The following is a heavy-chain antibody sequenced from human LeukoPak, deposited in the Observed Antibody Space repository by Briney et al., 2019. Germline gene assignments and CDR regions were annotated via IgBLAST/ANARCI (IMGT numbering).Heavy chain of an antibody. CDR1: GFTFSNYW. J-gene: IGHJ6*02. D-gene: IGHD4/OR15-4a*01. Sequence: PGGSLRLSCAASGFTFSNYWMTWGRRAPGKGLEWVANIKHDGSEKYYVDSVKGRFTISRDNAENSLHLQMNSLRAEDTAVYYCARARLWTSSGTRYYGMDVWGQGTTVTVSS. CDR3: ARARLWTSSGTRYYGMDV. V-gene: IGHV3-7*04. CDR2: IKHDGSEK.